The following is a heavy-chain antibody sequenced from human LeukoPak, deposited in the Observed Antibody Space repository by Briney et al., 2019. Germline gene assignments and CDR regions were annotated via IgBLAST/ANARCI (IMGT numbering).Heavy chain of an antibody. CDR3: ARDYSEGDYYYNYYMDV. CDR1: GGSISSSSYY. J-gene: IGHJ6*03. CDR2: IYYSGST. V-gene: IGHV4-39*01. D-gene: IGHD3-10*01. Sequence: SETLSLTCTVSGGSISSSSYYWGWIRQPPGKGLEWIGSIYYSGSTYYNPSLRSRVTISVDTSKNQFSLKLSSVTAADTAVYYCARDYSEGDYYYNYYMDVWGKGTTVTISS.